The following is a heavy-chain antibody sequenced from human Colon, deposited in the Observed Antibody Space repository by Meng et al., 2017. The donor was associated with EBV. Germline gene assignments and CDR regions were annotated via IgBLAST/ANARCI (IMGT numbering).Heavy chain of an antibody. CDR2: INPSTAHP. D-gene: IGHD2-21*02. CDR3: VRDVPDGDISLFDS. J-gene: IGHJ4*02. CDR1: GYSLRSYA. Sequence: QVQLWQSGSELKKPGASVKVSCKASGYSLRSYAVNWLRQAPGRGLEWMGWINPSTAHPTYAQDFTGRFVFSLDISVNTAYLQINSLKAEDTAIYYCVRDVPDGDISLFDSWGQGTLVTVSS. V-gene: IGHV7-4-1*02.